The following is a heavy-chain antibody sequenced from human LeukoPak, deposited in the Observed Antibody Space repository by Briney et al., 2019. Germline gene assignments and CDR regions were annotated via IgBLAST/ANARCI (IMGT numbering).Heavy chain of an antibody. J-gene: IGHJ3*02. V-gene: IGHV1-18*04. CDR1: GYTFTGYY. CDR3: ARETGTPTLDAFDI. Sequence: ASVKVSCKASGYTFTGYYMHWVRQAPGQGLEWMGWISAYNGNTNYAQKLQGRVTMTTDTSTSTAYMELRSLRSDDTAVYYCARETGTPTLDAFDIWGQGTMVTVSS. CDR2: ISAYNGNT. D-gene: IGHD1-1*01.